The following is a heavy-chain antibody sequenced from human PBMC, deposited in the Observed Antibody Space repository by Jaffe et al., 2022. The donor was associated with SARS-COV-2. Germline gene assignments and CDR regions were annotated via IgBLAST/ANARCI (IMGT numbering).Heavy chain of an antibody. CDR1: GGSISSSNW. CDR2: IYHSGST. CDR3: ARFSLSTERTRITHDPFDY. D-gene: IGHD3-10*01. J-gene: IGHJ4*02. V-gene: IGHV4-4*02. Sequence: QVQLQESGPGLVKPSGTLSLTCAVSGGSISSSNWWSWVRQPPGKGLEWIGEIYHSGSTNYNPSLKSRVTISVDKSKNQFSLKLSSVTAADTAVYYCARFSLSTERTRITHDPFDYWGQGTLVTVSS.